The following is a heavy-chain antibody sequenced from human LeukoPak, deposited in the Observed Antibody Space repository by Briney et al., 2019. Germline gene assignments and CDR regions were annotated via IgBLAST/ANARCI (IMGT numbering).Heavy chain of an antibody. D-gene: IGHD3-22*01. CDR3: ARDGSSGSVYCDY. CDR2: IYSGGST. J-gene: IGHJ4*02. Sequence: GGSLRLSCAASGFTVSSNYMSWVRQAPGKGLEWVSVIYSGGSTYYADSVKGRFTISRDNSKNTLYLQMNSLRAEDTAVYYCARDGSSGSVYCDYWGQGTMVTVSS. V-gene: IGHV3-53*01. CDR1: GFTVSSNY.